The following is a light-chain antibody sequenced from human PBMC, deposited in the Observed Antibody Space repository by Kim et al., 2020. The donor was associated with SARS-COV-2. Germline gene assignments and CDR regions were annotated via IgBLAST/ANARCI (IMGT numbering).Light chain of an antibody. J-gene: IGKJ5*01. V-gene: IGKV3-20*01. CDR3: QQYGSSPIVT. CDR2: GAS. CDR1: PRLIRND. Sequence: PGDRATLSCRASPRLIRNDVAWYQQKPGQAPRLLIYGASTRATGIPDRFSGSGSGTDFTLTISRLEPEDFAVYLCQQYGSSPIVTFGQGTRLEIK.